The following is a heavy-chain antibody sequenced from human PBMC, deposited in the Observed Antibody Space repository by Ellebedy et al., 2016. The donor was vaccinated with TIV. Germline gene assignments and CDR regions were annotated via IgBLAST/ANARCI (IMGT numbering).Heavy chain of an antibody. V-gene: IGHV3-66*04. CDR1: GFTVSSNY. D-gene: IGHD1-14*01. J-gene: IGHJ6*02. CDR2: IYSNGNT. CDR3: ARQREPDYYYYYGMDV. Sequence: PGGSLRLSCAASGFTVSSNYMSWVRQAPGKGLKWVSVIYSNGNTYYADSVKGRFTISRDNSKNTLYLQMNGLRAEDTAVYYCARQREPDYYYYYGMDVWGQGTTVTVSS.